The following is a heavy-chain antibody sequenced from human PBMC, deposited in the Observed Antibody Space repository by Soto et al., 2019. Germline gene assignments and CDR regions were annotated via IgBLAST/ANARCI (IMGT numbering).Heavy chain of an antibody. CDR2: ISYDGSNK. V-gene: IGHV3-30-3*01. CDR3: ARDHEWELLLYFDY. D-gene: IGHD1-26*01. Sequence: QVQLVESGGGVVQPGRSLRLSCAASGFTFSSYAMHWVRQAPGKGLEWVAVISYDGSNKYYADSVKGRFTISRDNSKSTRYLQMNSLRAEDTAVYYCARDHEWELLLYFDYWGQGTLVTVSS. CDR1: GFTFSSYA. J-gene: IGHJ4*02.